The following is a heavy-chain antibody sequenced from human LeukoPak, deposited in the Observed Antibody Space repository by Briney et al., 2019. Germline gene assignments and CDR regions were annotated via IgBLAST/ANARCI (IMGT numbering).Heavy chain of an antibody. J-gene: IGHJ3*02. Sequence: GRSLRLSCAASGFTFDDYAMHWVRQAPGRGLEWVSGINWNSGIIAYADSVKGRFTISRDNAKNSLYLQMNSLRAEDTALYYCAKDRDFGVVLGAFDIWGQGTMVTVSS. CDR3: AKDRDFGVVLGAFDI. CDR1: GFTFDDYA. V-gene: IGHV3-9*01. CDR2: INWNSGII. D-gene: IGHD3-3*01.